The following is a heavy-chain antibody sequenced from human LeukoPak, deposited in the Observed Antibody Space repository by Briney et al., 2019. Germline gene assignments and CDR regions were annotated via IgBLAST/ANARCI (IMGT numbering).Heavy chain of an antibody. Sequence: GASVKVSCKASGYTFTSSDINWVRQAAGQGLEWMGWINPNSGRTGYAQKFQGRVTMTANTSISTAYMELSSLRFDDTAVYYCARGRSGLAAAGTYDYWCQGTLITVSS. J-gene: IGHJ4*02. CDR3: ARGRSGLAAAGTYDY. V-gene: IGHV1-8*01. CDR2: INPNSGRT. D-gene: IGHD6-13*01. CDR1: GYTFTSSD.